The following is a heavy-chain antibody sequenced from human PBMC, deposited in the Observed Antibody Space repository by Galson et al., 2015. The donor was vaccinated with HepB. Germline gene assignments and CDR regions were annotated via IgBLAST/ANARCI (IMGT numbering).Heavy chain of an antibody. V-gene: IGHV3-33*01. CDR3: GRARRDGYRRDAFDI. CDR1: GFTFSSYG. D-gene: IGHD5-24*01. CDR2: IWYDGSNK. J-gene: IGHJ3*02. Sequence: SLRLSCAASGFTFSSYGMHWVRQAPGKGLEWVAVIWYDGSNKYYADSVKGRFTISRDNSKNTLYLQMNSLRAEDTAVYYCGRARRDGYRRDAFDIWGQGTMVTVSS.